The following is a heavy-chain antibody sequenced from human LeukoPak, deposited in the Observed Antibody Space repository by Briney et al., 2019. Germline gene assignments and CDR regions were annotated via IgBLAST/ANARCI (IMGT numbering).Heavy chain of an antibody. J-gene: IGHJ4*02. CDR1: GFTFSAYE. Sequence: GGSLRLSCAASGFTFSAYEMNWVRQAPGKGLEWVSYIDSSGSTIYYADSVKGRFTISRDNAKNSLYLQMNSLRAEDTAVYYCAKKRMGYSDYFDYWGQGTLVTVSS. CDR2: IDSSGSTI. V-gene: IGHV3-48*03. CDR3: AKKRMGYSDYFDY. D-gene: IGHD4-11*01.